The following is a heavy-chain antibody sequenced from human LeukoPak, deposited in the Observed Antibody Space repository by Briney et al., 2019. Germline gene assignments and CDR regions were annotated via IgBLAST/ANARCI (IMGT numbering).Heavy chain of an antibody. J-gene: IGHJ4*02. CDR2: ISTAGNT. CDR1: GFTFNKYD. D-gene: IGHD3-10*01. Sequence: GGSLRLSCAASGFTFNKYDMHWVRQATGKSLEWVSGISTAGNTYYPGSVRGRFTISRENAQNSLYLQMDNLRAEDTAVYYCARRTGTYYFDHWGQGALVTVSS. CDR3: ARRTGTYYFDH. V-gene: IGHV3-13*01.